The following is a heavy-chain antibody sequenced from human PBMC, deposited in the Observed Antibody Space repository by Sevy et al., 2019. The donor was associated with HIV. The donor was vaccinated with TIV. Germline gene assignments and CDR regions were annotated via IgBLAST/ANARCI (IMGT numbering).Heavy chain of an antibody. Sequence: ASVKVSCKASGGTFSSYAISWVRQAPGQGLEWMGGIIPIFGTANYAQKFQGRVTITADESTSTAYMELSSLRSEDTAVYYCARGLRVVVPAAADDYYYYYGIDVWGQGTTVTVSS. CDR3: ARGLRVVVPAAADDYYYYYGIDV. D-gene: IGHD2-2*01. V-gene: IGHV1-69*13. J-gene: IGHJ6*02. CDR2: IIPIFGTA. CDR1: GGTFSSYA.